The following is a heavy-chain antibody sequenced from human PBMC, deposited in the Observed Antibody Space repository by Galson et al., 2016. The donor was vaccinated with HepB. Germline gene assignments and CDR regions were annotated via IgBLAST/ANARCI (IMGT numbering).Heavy chain of an antibody. J-gene: IGHJ5*02. CDR1: GYTFTNFD. V-gene: IGHV1-8*01. D-gene: IGHD1-14*01. CDR3: ARGHSRNSPFDP. Sequence: SVKVSCKASGYTFTNFDINWVRQATGQGLEWMGWMNPNNGNTGYAQKFEGRVTMTRNTSISTAYMDLSSLKSDDTAVYFCARGHSRNSPFDPWGQGTLVTVSS. CDR2: MNPNNGNT.